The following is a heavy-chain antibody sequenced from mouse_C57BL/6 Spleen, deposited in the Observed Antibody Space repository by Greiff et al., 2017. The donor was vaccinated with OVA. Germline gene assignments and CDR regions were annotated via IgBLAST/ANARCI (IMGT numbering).Heavy chain of an antibody. CDR1: GFTFTDSY. D-gene: IGHD2-5*01. CDR3: ARFFYSNYDAIDY. Sequence: EVKVVESGGGLVQPGGSLSLSCAASGFTFTDSYMSWVRQPPGKALEWLGFIRNKANGYTTEYSASVKGRFTISRDNSQSILYLQMYALRAEDSATYYCARFFYSNYDAIDYWGQGTSVTVSS. CDR2: IRNKANGYTT. V-gene: IGHV7-3*01. J-gene: IGHJ4*01.